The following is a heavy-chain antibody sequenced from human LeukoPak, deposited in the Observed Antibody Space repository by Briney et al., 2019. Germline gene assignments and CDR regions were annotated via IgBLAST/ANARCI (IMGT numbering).Heavy chain of an antibody. Sequence: SETLSLTCTVSGGSISSYYWSWIRQPPGKGLEWIGYIYYSGTTNYNPSLKSRVIISVDTSKNQFSLKLSPVIAADTAVYYCARVGVDYSGNIIKYYFVYWGQGTLVTVSS. CDR3: ARVGVDYSGNIIKYYFVY. CDR1: GGSISSYY. D-gene: IGHD4-23*01. V-gene: IGHV4-59*01. J-gene: IGHJ4*02. CDR2: IYYSGTT.